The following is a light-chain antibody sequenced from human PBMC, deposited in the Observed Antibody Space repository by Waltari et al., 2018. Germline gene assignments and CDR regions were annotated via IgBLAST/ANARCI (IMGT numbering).Light chain of an antibody. V-gene: IGLV2-23*01. CDR1: SNDLGTYTL. J-gene: IGLJ1*01. CDR2: EGT. Sequence: QSALTQPASVSGSPGQSTTISCTGRSNDLGTYTLVSWYQQTPGKAPKLMISEGTERPSGVSNRFSGSKSGNTASLTISGLQAEDEADYYCCSYAGSTTFLYVFGTGTKVTVL. CDR3: CSYAGSTTFLYV.